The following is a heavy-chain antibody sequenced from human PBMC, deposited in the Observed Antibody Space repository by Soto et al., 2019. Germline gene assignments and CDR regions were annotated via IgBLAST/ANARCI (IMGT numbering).Heavy chain of an antibody. V-gene: IGHV1-3*01. Sequence: SVKVSCKSSGYTFTSYAMHWVRQAPGQRLEWMGWINAGNGNTKYSQKFQGRVTITRDTSASTAYMELSSLRSEDTAVYYCARDFQRSRTFDYWGQGTLVTVSS. D-gene: IGHD1-1*01. CDR3: ARDFQRSRTFDY. J-gene: IGHJ4*02. CDR1: GYTFTSYA. CDR2: INAGNGNT.